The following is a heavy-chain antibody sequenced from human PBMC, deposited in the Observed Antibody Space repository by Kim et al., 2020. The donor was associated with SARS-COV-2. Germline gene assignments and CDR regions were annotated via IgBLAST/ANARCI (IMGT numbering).Heavy chain of an antibody. CDR2: SRSRPRGQTT. Sequence: GGSLRLSCTPSGFISSDYYMDWVRQVPGKGLEWVGRSRSRPRGQTTEYAASVNGRFTISRDDSKNSVYLQMNSLNIEDTAEYHCARGLPDSTGYFYFDL. CDR1: GFISSDYY. D-gene: IGHD3-22*01. J-gene: IGHJ2*01. CDR3: ARGLPDSTGYFYFDL. V-gene: IGHV3-72*01.